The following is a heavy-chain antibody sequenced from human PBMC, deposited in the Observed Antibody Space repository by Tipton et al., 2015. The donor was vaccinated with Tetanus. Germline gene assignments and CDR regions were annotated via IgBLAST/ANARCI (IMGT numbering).Heavy chain of an antibody. CDR1: GYTFTDHY. D-gene: IGHD6-13*01. J-gene: IGHJ5*02. Sequence: QSGAEVKKPGSSVKVSCKASGYTFTDHYIHWVRQAPGQGLEWMGWINPSTGGTNYAQKFQGRVTVTSDTSISTAYMDLRSLTSDDTAVYYCARSIAAAGTGWFDPWCQGTLVTV. V-gene: IGHV1-2*02. CDR2: INPSTGGT. CDR3: ARSIAAAGTGWFDP.